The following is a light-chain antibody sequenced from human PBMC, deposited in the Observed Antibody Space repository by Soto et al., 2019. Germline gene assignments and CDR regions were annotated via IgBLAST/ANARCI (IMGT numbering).Light chain of an antibody. CDR3: QQTRSYPST. CDR2: EAS. V-gene: IGKV1-9*01. CDR1: QDINSY. J-gene: IGKJ4*01. Sequence: DIQMTQSPSSLSASLGDRVTITCRASQDINSYLAWYQQKPGKAPNLLIYEASILQRGVPSRFSGSISGTDFTLTISSLQAEDFATYYCQQTRSYPSTFGGGTKVDIK.